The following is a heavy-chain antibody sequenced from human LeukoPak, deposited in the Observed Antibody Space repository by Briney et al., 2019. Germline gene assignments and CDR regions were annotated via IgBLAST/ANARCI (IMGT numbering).Heavy chain of an antibody. Sequence: PGGSLRLSCSASGFAFSGFAMGWVRQAPGKGLEWVASISGSGGKTYYADSVEGRFTISRDNSKNTLYLQMNSQRAEDTALCYCARGRGGDYVPSRFDYWGQGTLVTVSS. J-gene: IGHJ4*02. V-gene: IGHV3-23*01. D-gene: IGHD4-17*01. CDR1: GFAFSGFA. CDR3: ARGRGGDYVPSRFDY. CDR2: ISGSGGKT.